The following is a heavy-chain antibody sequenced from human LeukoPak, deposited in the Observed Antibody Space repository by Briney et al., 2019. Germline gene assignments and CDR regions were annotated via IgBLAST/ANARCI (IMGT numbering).Heavy chain of an antibody. CDR2: IKQDGSEK. CDR1: RFTFSSYW. J-gene: IGHJ4*02. Sequence: SGGSLRLSCAASRFTFSSYWMSWVRQAPGKGLEWVANIKQDGSEKYYVDSVKGRFTISRDNAKNSLYLQMNSLRAGDTAVYYCARDGIVGATTVAYWGQGTLVTVSS. D-gene: IGHD1-26*01. CDR3: ARDGIVGATTVAY. V-gene: IGHV3-7*01.